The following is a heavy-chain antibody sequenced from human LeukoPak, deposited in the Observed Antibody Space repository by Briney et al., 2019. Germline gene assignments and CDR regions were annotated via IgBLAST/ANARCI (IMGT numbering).Heavy chain of an antibody. V-gene: IGHV3-7*01. Sequence: PGGSLRLSCAASGFILSSYWMSWVRQAPGKGLEWVAKIKQDGGEKYYVDSVKGRFTISRDNAKNSLYLQMSGLRAEDTAVYYCARGGSWFTYWGQGTLVTVSS. CDR2: IKQDGGEK. CDR3: ARGGSWFTY. CDR1: GFILSSYW. D-gene: IGHD6-13*01. J-gene: IGHJ4*02.